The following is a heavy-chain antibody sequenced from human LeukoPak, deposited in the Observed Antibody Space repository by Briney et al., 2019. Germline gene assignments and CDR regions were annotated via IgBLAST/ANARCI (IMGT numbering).Heavy chain of an antibody. Sequence: SSPTLVKPTQTLTLTCTFSGFSLSTSGVGVGWIRQPPGKALEWLALIYWDDDKRYSPSLKSRLTITKDTSKNQVVLTMTNMDPVDTATYYCAHIDYDILTGYLQPHFDYWGQGTLVTVSS. CDR3: AHIDYDILTGYLQPHFDY. V-gene: IGHV2-5*02. J-gene: IGHJ4*02. CDR1: GFSLSTSGVG. D-gene: IGHD3-9*01. CDR2: IYWDDDK.